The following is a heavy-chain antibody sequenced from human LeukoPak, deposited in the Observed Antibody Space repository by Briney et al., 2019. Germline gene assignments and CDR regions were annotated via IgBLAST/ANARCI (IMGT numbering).Heavy chain of an antibody. J-gene: IGHJ3*02. V-gene: IGHV4-4*07. CDR1: GGSISSYY. Sequence: SETLSLTCTVSGGSISSYYWSWIRQPAGKGLEWIGRIYTSGSTNYNPSLKSRVTISVDKSKNRFSLKLSSVTAADTAVYYCARGKVPAAKNDAFDIWGQGAMVTVSS. CDR3: ARGKVPAAKNDAFDI. CDR2: IYTSGST. D-gene: IGHD2-2*01.